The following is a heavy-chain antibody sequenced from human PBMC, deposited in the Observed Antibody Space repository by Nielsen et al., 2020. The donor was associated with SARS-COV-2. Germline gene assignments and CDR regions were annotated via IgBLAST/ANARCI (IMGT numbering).Heavy chain of an antibody. CDR3: ARVTAMGYYFDY. D-gene: IGHD5-18*01. CDR2: IYTSGST. Sequence: RQAPGKGLEWIGRIYTSGSTNYNPSLKSRVTISVDTSKNQFSLKLSSVTAADTAVYYCARVTAMGYYFDYWGQGTLVTVSS. V-gene: IGHV4-61*02. J-gene: IGHJ4*02.